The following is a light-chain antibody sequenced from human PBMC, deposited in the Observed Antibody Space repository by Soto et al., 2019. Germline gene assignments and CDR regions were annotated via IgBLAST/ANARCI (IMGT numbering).Light chain of an antibody. CDR2: AAS. Sequence: EIVLTQSPGTLSLSPGERATLSCRASQSVSTNSLVWYQQKPGQAPRLLIYAASNRATGIPDRFSGSGSGTDFTLTISRLEPEDFAVYCCQQYQYGASPLFTFGPGTKVDIK. J-gene: IGKJ3*01. CDR1: QSVSTNS. CDR3: QQYQYGASPLFT. V-gene: IGKV3-20*01.